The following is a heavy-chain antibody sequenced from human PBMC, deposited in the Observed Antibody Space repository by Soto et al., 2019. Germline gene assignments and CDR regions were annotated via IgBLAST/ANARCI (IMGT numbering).Heavy chain of an antibody. J-gene: IGHJ6*02. Sequence: GGSLRLSCAASGFTFSSYAMHWVRQAPGKGLEWVAVISYDGSNKYYADSVKGRFTISRDNSKNTLYLQMNSLRAEDTAVYYCARDEQRYYYGSGSYTYYYGMDVWGQGTTVTVSS. CDR2: ISYDGSNK. D-gene: IGHD3-10*01. CDR1: GFTFSSYA. V-gene: IGHV3-30-3*01. CDR3: ARDEQRYYYGSGSYTYYYGMDV.